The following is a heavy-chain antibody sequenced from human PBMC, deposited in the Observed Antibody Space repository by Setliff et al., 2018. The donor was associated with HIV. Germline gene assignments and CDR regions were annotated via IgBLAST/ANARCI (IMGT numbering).Heavy chain of an antibody. CDR3: ARIGWKQGAVGSFCDY. D-gene: IGHD3-10*01. V-gene: IGHV4-34*01. CDR1: GGSFSGYY. CDR2: INHSGST. J-gene: IGHJ4*02. Sequence: KTSETLSLTCAVYGGSFSGYYWSWIRQPPGKGLEWIGEINHSGSTNYNPSLKSRVTISVDKSKNQFSLKLNSVTAADTAVYYCARIGWKQGAVGSFCDYWGQGALVTVSS.